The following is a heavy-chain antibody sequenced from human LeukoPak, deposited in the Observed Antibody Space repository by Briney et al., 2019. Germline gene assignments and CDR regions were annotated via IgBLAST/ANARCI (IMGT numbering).Heavy chain of an antibody. CDR3: ARKSRIAAAVDY. J-gene: IGHJ4*02. CDR2: IYYTGSA. D-gene: IGHD6-13*01. V-gene: IGHV4-39*01. Sequence: SETLSLTCTVSGGSISTTHYYWGWIRQPPGKGLEWIGSIYYTGSAYYNPSLKSRVTISVDRSKNQFSLKLSSVTAADTAVYYCARKSRIAAAVDYWGQGTLVTVSS. CDR1: GGSISTTHYY.